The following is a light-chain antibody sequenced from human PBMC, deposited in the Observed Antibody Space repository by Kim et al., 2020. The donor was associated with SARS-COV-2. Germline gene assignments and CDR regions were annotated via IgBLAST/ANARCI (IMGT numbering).Light chain of an antibody. Sequence: VSPGQTASITCSGDKLGDKYACWYQQNPGQSPVLVIYQHNKRPSGIPERFSGSNSGNTATLTISGTHAMDEADYYCQAWDSSTYVFGTGTKVTVL. J-gene: IGLJ1*01. V-gene: IGLV3-1*01. CDR2: QHN. CDR3: QAWDSSTYV. CDR1: KLGDKY.